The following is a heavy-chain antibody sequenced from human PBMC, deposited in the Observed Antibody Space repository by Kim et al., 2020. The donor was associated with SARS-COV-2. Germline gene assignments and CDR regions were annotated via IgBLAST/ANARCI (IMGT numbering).Heavy chain of an antibody. CDR3: AKDGYTAAAHIHFDY. Sequence: GGSLRLSCAGSGFTFSSYGMHWVRQAPGKGLEWVAVVSYDGSNKYYADSVKGRFTISRDTSKNTLYLQMNTLTAEDTAVYYCAKDGYTAAAHIHFDYWG. D-gene: IGHD6-13*01. J-gene: IGHJ4*01. CDR2: VSYDGSNK. V-gene: IGHV3-30*18. CDR1: GFTFSSYG.